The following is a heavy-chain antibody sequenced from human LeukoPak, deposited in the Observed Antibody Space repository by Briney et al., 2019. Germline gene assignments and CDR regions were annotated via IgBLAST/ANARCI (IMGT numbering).Heavy chain of an antibody. Sequence: GASVKVSCKASGYTFTGYYMHWVRQAPGQGLEWMGWINPNSGGTNYAQKFQGRVTMTRDTSISTVYMELSRLRSDDTAVYYCGYDSSGYHYFDYWGQGTLVTVSS. CDR3: GYDSSGYHYFDY. CDR2: INPNSGGT. J-gene: IGHJ4*02. CDR1: GYTFTGYY. D-gene: IGHD3-22*01. V-gene: IGHV1-2*02.